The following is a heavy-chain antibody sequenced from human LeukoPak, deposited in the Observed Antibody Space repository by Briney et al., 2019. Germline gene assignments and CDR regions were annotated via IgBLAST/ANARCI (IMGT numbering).Heavy chain of an antibody. V-gene: IGHV3-15*01. CDR1: GFTFSNAW. J-gene: IGHJ4*02. D-gene: IGHD5-12*01. CDR2: IKSKTDGGTT. CDR3: TTRGRIRVVTITVAYFDY. Sequence: PGGSLRLSCAASGFTFSNAWMSWVRQAPGKGLEWVGRIKSKTDGGTTDYAAPVKGRFTISRDDSKNTLYLQMNSLKTEDTAVYYCTTRGRIRVVTITVAYFDYWGQGTLVTVSS.